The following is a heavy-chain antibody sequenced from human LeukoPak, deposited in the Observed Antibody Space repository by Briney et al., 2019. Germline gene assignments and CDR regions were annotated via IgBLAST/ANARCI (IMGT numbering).Heavy chain of an antibody. CDR3: VKDRGWFGELLGSDY. CDR1: GVTFSSYA. CDR2: ISGSGGTT. V-gene: IGHV3-23*01. Sequence: GGSLRLSCAASGVTFSSYAMSWVRQAPGKGLEWVSTISGSGGTTYYAESVKGRFTIFRDNSKNTLYLQMNSLRAEDTAVYYCVKDRGWFGELLGSDYWGQGTLVTVSS. D-gene: IGHD3-10*01. J-gene: IGHJ4*02.